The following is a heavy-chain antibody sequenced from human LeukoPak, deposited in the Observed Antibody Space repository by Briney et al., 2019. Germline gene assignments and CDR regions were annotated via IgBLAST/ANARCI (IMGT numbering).Heavy chain of an antibody. J-gene: IGHJ3*02. CDR3: ARRQCSSISCYYAFDI. D-gene: IGHD2-2*01. Sequence: GGSPRLSCAASGFTFSSYWMSWVRQAPGKGLEWVANIKQDGSEKYYVDSLKGRFTISRDNAKNSLYLQMNSLGAEDTAVYYCARRQCSSISCYYAFDIWGQGTMVTVSS. V-gene: IGHV3-7*01. CDR1: GFTFSSYW. CDR2: IKQDGSEK.